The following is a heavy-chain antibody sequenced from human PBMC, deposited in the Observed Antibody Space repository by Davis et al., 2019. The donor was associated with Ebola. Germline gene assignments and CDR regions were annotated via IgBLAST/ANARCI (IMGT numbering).Heavy chain of an antibody. D-gene: IGHD5-24*01. Sequence: SETLSLTCTVSGGSISTHYWSWIRQPPGKGLEWIGYIYYSGSTTYNPSLRSRVTISVDTSKTQFSLEVSSVTAADTAVYYCARRRDSTWYFDLWGRGTLVTVSS. V-gene: IGHV4-59*11. CDR2: IYYSGST. CDR1: GGSISTHY. J-gene: IGHJ2*01. CDR3: ARRRDSTWYFDL.